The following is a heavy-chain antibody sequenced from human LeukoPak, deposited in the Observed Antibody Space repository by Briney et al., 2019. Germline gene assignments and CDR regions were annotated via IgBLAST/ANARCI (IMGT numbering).Heavy chain of an antibody. CDR3: AKRGDERGLYYFDY. Sequence: GGSLRLSCAASGFTSSSYAMSWVRQAPGKGLEWVSTISGTFGSTYYADSVKGRFTISRDNSKNTLYLQMNSLRAEDTAVYYCAKRGDERGLYYFDYWGQGTLVTVSS. CDR2: ISGTFGST. D-gene: IGHD3-10*01. V-gene: IGHV3-23*01. J-gene: IGHJ4*02. CDR1: GFTSSSYA.